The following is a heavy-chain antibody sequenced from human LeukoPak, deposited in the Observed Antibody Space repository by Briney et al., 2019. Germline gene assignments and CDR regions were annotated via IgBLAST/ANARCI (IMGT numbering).Heavy chain of an antibody. V-gene: IGHV4-30-2*01. CDR3: ARKEGPSIAARPIVN. CDR2: IYHSGCT. J-gene: IGHJ4*02. Sequence: KASQTLSLTCTVSGGSISSSGYYWSWIRQPPGKGLEWIGYIYHSGCTYYNPSLKSRVTISVDRSKNQFSLRLNSVTAADTAVYYCARKEGPSIAARPIVNWGQGTLVTVSS. CDR1: GGSISSSGYY. D-gene: IGHD6-6*01.